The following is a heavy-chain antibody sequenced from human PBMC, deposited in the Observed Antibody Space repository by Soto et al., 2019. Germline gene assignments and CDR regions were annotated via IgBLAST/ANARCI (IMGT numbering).Heavy chain of an antibody. CDR1: GFTYSSYS. D-gene: IGHD3-10*01. Sequence: GGSLRLSCAASGFTYSSYSMNWVCQAPGKGLEWVSSISSSSSYIYYADSVKGRFTISRDNSKNTLYLQMNSLRAEDTAVYYCAKDLGAIKDYYGMDVWGQGTTVTVSS. J-gene: IGHJ6*02. CDR2: ISSSSSYI. CDR3: AKDLGAIKDYYGMDV. V-gene: IGHV3-21*01.